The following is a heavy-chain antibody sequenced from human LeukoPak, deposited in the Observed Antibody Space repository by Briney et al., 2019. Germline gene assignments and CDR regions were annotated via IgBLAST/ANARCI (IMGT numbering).Heavy chain of an antibody. CDR3: AKYAPELQVGYCSGGSCQLYYYGMDV. D-gene: IGHD2-15*01. V-gene: IGHV3-23*01. CDR2: ISGSGGST. Sequence: PGGSLRLSCAASGFTFSSYAMSWVRQAPGKGLEWVSAISGSGGSTYYADSVKGWFTISRDNSKNTLYLQMNSLRAEDTAVYYCAKYAPELQVGYCSGGSCQLYYYGMDVWGQGTTVTVSS. J-gene: IGHJ6*02. CDR1: GFTFSSYA.